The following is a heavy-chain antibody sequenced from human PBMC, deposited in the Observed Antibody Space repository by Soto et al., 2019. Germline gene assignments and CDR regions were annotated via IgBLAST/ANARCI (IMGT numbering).Heavy chain of an antibody. CDR2: ISYDGSNK. V-gene: IGHV3-30*18. D-gene: IGHD2-2*01. J-gene: IGHJ5*02. CDR1: GFTFSSYG. CDR3: AKSGYCSSTSCPRGNWFDP. Sequence: GESLKISCAASGFTFSSYGMHWVRQAPGKGLEWLAVISYDGSNKYYADSVKGRFTISRDNSKNTLYLQMNSLRAEDTAVYYCAKSGYCSSTSCPRGNWFDPWGQGTLVTVSS.